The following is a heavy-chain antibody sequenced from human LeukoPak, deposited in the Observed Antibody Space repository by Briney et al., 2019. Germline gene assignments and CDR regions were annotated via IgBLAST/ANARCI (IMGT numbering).Heavy chain of an antibody. Sequence: SETLSLTCTVSGGSISSYYWSWIRQPPGKGLEWIGYIYHSGSTYYNPSLKSRVTISVDRSKNQFSLKLSSVTAADTAVYYCAREGSIAARTNAFDIWGQGTMVTVSS. CDR2: IYHSGST. J-gene: IGHJ3*02. D-gene: IGHD6-6*01. CDR1: GGSISSYY. V-gene: IGHV4-59*12. CDR3: AREGSIAARTNAFDI.